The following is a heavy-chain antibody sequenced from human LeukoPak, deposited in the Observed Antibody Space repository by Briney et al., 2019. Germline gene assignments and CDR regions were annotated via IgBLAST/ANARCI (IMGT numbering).Heavy chain of an antibody. CDR3: ARYRIAAAGTGPDGIDY. D-gene: IGHD6-13*01. V-gene: IGHV4-34*01. CDR1: GGSFSGYY. CDR2: INHSGST. J-gene: IGHJ4*02. Sequence: SETLSLTCAVYGGSFSGYYWSWIRQPPGKGLEWIGEINHSGSTNYNPSLKSRVTISVDTSKNQFSLKLSSVTAADTAVYYCARYRIAAAGTGPDGIDYWGQGTLVTVSS.